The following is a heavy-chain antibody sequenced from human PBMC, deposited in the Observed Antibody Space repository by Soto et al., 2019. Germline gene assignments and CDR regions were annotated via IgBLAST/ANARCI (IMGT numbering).Heavy chain of an antibody. CDR1: GDSVSGNSAT. CDR3: VRGSGDYGYYYLDV. D-gene: IGHD3-10*01. Sequence: PSQTLSLTCAISGDSVSGNSATWNRIRQSPSRGLEWLGRAYYRSKWYIDYARSVRGRITINPDTSKNQFSLHLTSVTPEDTAVYYCVRGSGDYGYYYLDVWAKGTTVTVSS. V-gene: IGHV6-1*01. CDR2: AYYRSKWYI. J-gene: IGHJ6*03.